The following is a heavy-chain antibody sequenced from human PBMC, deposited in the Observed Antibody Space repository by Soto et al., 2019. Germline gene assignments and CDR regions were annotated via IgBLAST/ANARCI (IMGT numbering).Heavy chain of an antibody. CDR2: IYWNDDK. V-gene: IGHV2-5*01. J-gene: IGHJ4*02. D-gene: IGHD1-26*01. Sequence: VSGPTLVNPTQTLTLTCTFSGFSLSTSGVGVGWIRQPPGKALEWLALIYWNDDKRYSPSLKSRLTITKDTSKNQVVLTMTNMDPVDTATYYCAHSLSDRIVGDTTYFDYWGQGTLVTVSS. CDR3: AHSLSDRIVGDTTYFDY. CDR1: GFSLSTSGVG.